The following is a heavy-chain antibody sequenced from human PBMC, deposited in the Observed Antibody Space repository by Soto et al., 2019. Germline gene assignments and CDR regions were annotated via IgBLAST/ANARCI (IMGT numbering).Heavy chain of an antibody. V-gene: IGHV3-48*03. Sequence: EVQLVESGGGLVQPGGSLRLSCAASGFTFSSYEMNWVRQAPGKGLEWVSYISSSGSGVITYYADSVKGRFTISRDNSKNTLDLQMNSLGAEDTAIYYCVKRFGYDSGPFEYWGRGTLVTVSS. CDR3: VKRFGYDSGPFEY. D-gene: IGHD5-18*01. J-gene: IGHJ4*02. CDR1: GFTFSSYE. CDR2: SSGSGVIT.